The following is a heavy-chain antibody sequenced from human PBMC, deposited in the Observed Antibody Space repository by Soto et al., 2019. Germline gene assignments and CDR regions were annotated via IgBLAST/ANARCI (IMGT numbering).Heavy chain of an antibody. CDR1: GFPFSSNG. J-gene: IGHJ4*02. Sequence: QVQLVESGGGVVQPGTSLRLSCAASGFPFSSNGMHWVRQAPGKGLEWVAIISYDGSNKYYADSVKGRFTISRDDSKNTLYVQMNSLRAEGTAAYYFAEDWYSDNWSLDYWGQGALVTVSP. V-gene: IGHV3-30*18. CDR2: ISYDGSNK. D-gene: IGHD6-13*01. CDR3: AEDWYSDNWSLDY.